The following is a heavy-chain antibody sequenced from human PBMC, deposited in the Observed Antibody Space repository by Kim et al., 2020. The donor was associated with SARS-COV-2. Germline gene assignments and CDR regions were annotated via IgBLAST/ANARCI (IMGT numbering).Heavy chain of an antibody. V-gene: IGHV3-74*01. CDR1: GFTFSNYW. CDR3: VRRIAATGGAVDRHFDS. D-gene: IGHD6-13*01. CDR2: INPDGNRI. Sequence: GGSLRLSCAASGFTFSNYWMHWVRQVPGKGLMWVSRINPDGNRIDYADSVKGRFTISRDNARNTLYLQLNSLRAEDTALYYCVRRIAATGGAVDRHFDSWGQGTLVTVSS. J-gene: IGHJ4*02.